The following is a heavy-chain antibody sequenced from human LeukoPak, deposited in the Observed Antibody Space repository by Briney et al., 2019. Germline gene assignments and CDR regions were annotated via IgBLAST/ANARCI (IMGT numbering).Heavy chain of an antibody. CDR3: VRQKQWLLLGPYYFDY. J-gene: IGHJ4*02. CDR1: GGSISSSTYY. V-gene: IGHV4-39*01. CDR2: FYYTGCT. Sequence: SETLSLTCTVSGGSISSSTYYWEWLGQPPGKGRGCIRIFYYTGCTYSIPSLQSRVSMSIDTSRNHFSLELSSVTAADTAVFYCVRQKQWLLLGPYYFDYWGQGALVTVSS. D-gene: IGHD6-19*01.